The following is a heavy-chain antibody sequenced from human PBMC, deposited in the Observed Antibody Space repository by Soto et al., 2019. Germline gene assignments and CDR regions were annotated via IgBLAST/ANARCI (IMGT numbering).Heavy chain of an antibody. CDR2: ISGSGGST. CDR1: GFTFSSYA. J-gene: IGHJ4*02. D-gene: IGHD2-8*01. Sequence: GGSLRLSCAASGFTFSSYAMSWVRQAPGKGLEWVSAISGSGGSTYYADSVKGRFTISRDNSKNTLYLQMNSLRAEDTAVYYCAKARPEMVYAIWSGYYFDYWGQGTLVTVSS. CDR3: AKARPEMVYAIWSGYYFDY. V-gene: IGHV3-23*01.